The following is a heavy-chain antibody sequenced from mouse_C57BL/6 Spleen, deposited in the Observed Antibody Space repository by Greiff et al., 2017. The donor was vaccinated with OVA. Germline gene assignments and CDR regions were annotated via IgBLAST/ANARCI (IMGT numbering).Heavy chain of an antibody. J-gene: IGHJ4*01. D-gene: IGHD1-1*01. CDR3: ARDPVVAPYYAMDY. Sequence: QVQLQQPGTELVKPGASVKLSCKASGYTFTSYWMHWVKQRPGQGLEWIGNINPSNGGTNYNEKFKSKATLTVGKSSSTAYMQLSSLTSEDSAVYYWARDPVVAPYYAMDYWGQGTSVTVSS. CDR2: INPSNGGT. V-gene: IGHV1-53*01. CDR1: GYTFTSYW.